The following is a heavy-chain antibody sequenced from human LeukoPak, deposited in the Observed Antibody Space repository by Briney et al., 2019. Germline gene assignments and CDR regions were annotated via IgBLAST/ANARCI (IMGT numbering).Heavy chain of an antibody. CDR1: GGSIRSSNW. CDR3: ARGGTWAMVRGINWFDP. Sequence: PSGTLSLTCAVSGGSIRSSNWWSWVRQPPGKGLEWIGEIYHSGSTNYNPSLKSRVTISVDTSKNQFSLKLSSVTAADTAVYYCARGGTWAMVRGINWFDPWGQGTLVTVSS. D-gene: IGHD3-10*01. CDR2: IYHSGST. J-gene: IGHJ5*02. V-gene: IGHV4-4*02.